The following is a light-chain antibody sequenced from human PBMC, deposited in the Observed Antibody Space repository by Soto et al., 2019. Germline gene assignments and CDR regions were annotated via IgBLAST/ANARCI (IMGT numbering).Light chain of an antibody. J-gene: IGLJ3*02. V-gene: IGLV2-14*01. Sequence: QSALTQSASVSGSPGQSITISCTGTTSDVGSYNYVSWYQQHPGKVPKLMIYEVTNRPSGVSNRFSGSKSGNTASLTISGLQAEDEADYYCSSYTSSTWVFGGGTKLTVL. CDR3: SSYTSSTWV. CDR2: EVT. CDR1: TSDVGSYNY.